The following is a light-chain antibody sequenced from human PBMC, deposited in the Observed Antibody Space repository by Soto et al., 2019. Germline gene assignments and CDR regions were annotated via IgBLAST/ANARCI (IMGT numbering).Light chain of an antibody. CDR2: LNSDGSH. CDR1: SGHSSYA. Sequence: QPVLTQSPSASASLGASVKLTCTLSSGHSSYAIASHQQQPETGPRYLMKLNSDGSHNKGDGIPDRFSGSSSGAERYLTVSSLQSEDEADYYCQTWDTGCSVVFGGGTKLTVL. V-gene: IGLV4-69*01. CDR3: QTWDTGCSVV. J-gene: IGLJ2*01.